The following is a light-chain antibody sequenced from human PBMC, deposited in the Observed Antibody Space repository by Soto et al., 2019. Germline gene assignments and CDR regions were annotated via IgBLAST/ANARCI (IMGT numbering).Light chain of an antibody. CDR1: SSDIGAYDY. CDR2: DVI. CDR3: SSHSITTTPRV. J-gene: IGLJ3*02. Sequence: QSVLTQPASVSGSPGQSITISCTGTSSDIGAYDYVSWYQHHPGKAPKVMIYDVINRPSVVSNRFSGSKSGYTASLTISGLQAEDEADYYCSSHSITTTPRVFGGGTKLTVL. V-gene: IGLV2-14*03.